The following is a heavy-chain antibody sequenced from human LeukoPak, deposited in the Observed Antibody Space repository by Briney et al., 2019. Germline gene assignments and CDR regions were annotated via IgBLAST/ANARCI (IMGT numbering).Heavy chain of an antibody. Sequence: GGSLRLSCAASGFTFSTYAMTWVRQAAEKGLEWVSIINAGGGETYYADSLKGRFTISRDNSKNTLYLQMNSLRVEDTAVYYCGRDPNGDYFGAFEFWGQETLVTVSA. D-gene: IGHD4-17*01. J-gene: IGHJ3*01. CDR1: GFTFSTYA. CDR2: INAGGGET. V-gene: IGHV3-23*01. CDR3: GRDPNGDYFGAFEF.